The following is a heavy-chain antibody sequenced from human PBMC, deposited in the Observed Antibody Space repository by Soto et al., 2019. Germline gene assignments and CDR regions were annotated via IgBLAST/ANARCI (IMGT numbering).Heavy chain of an antibody. V-gene: IGHV3-33*01. J-gene: IGHJ4*02. Sequence: QVQLGESGGGVVQPGRSLRLSCAASGFTFSSYGMHWVRQAPDKGLEWVAVIWYDGSNKYYADSVKGRFTISRDNSKNTLYLQMNSLRAEDTAVYYCARDRQLAGYYFDYWGQGPLVTASS. CDR2: IWYDGSNK. D-gene: IGHD6-6*01. CDR1: GFTFSSYG. CDR3: ARDRQLAGYYFDY.